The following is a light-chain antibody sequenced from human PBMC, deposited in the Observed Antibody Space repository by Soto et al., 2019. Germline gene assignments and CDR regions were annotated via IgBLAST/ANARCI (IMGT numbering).Light chain of an antibody. CDR2: NDN. Sequence: QSTLNQPWSASETPCQRVTISCYRTSSNIGTNTVNWYRQVPGTAPKLLIFNDNVRPSGVPGRFSGSRSGTSASLAISGLQSEDEADYYCAAWDGSLNVVLLGGGTQLTVL. CDR3: AAWDGSLNVVL. CDR1: SSNIGTNT. J-gene: IGLJ2*01. V-gene: IGLV1-44*01.